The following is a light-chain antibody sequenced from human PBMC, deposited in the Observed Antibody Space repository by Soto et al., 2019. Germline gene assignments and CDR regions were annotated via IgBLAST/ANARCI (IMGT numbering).Light chain of an antibody. Sequence: DIQMTQSPSSLSASVGDRVTITCQASQDISNYLNWYQQKPGKAPKLLIYDASNLETGVASRFSGSGSGTDFTFTISSLQPEDIATYYCQQYDNLPPLTFCGGTKVEIK. V-gene: IGKV1-33*01. CDR1: QDISNY. CDR2: DAS. J-gene: IGKJ4*01. CDR3: QQYDNLPPLT.